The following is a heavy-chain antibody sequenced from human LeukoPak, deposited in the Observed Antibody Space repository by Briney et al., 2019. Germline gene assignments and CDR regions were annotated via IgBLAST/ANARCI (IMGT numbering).Heavy chain of an antibody. Sequence: GGCLRLSCAASGFTFSSYGMHGVRQAPGRGLEGVAVISYDGSNKYYADSVKGRFTISRDNSKNTLYLQMNSLRAEDTAVYYCAKDHRYGDYSPWNYYYGMDVWGQGTTVTVSS. CDR3: AKDHRYGDYSPWNYYYGMDV. CDR1: GFTFSSYG. CDR2: ISYDGSNK. D-gene: IGHD4-17*01. J-gene: IGHJ6*02. V-gene: IGHV3-30*18.